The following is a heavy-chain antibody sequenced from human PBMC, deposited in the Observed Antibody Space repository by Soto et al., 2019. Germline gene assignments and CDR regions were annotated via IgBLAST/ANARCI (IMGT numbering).Heavy chain of an antibody. CDR2: IIPIFGTA. V-gene: IGHV1-69*13. CDR1: GGTFSSYA. CDR3: ARDGDLLDTAMGNADGMDV. D-gene: IGHD5-18*01. J-gene: IGHJ6*02. Sequence: GASVKVSCKASGGTFSSYAISWVRQAPGQGLEWMGGIIPIFGTANYAQKFQGRVTITADESTSTAYMELSSLRSEDTAVYYCARDGDLLDTAMGNADGMDVWAKGPRSPSP.